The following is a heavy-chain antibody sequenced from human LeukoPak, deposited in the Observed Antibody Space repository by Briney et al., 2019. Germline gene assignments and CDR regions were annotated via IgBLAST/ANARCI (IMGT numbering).Heavy chain of an antibody. CDR2: ISAYNGKT. Sequence: ASVRVSCEASGFSFSSYGFSWVRQAPGQGLEWMEWISAYNGKTNYAQKFQGRVTMTTDTSTTTVYMDLRSLRSDDTAVYFCARGGALTSFDSWGQGTLITVSS. D-gene: IGHD1-26*01. CDR1: GFSFSSYG. J-gene: IGHJ4*02. V-gene: IGHV1-18*01. CDR3: ARGGALTSFDS.